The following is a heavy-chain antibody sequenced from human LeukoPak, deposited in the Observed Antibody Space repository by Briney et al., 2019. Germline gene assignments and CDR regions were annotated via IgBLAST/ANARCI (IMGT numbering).Heavy chain of an antibody. CDR1: GFTFSSSG. J-gene: IGHJ4*02. D-gene: IGHD5-12*01. Sequence: GGSLRLSCAASGFTFSSSGMHWVRQAPGKGLEWVAFISYDGSNRYYADSVKGRFAISRDNSKNTLYLQMNSLRAEDTAVYYCAKETRGSYSDYWGQGTLVTVSS. V-gene: IGHV3-30*02. CDR2: ISYDGSNR. CDR3: AKETRGSYSDY.